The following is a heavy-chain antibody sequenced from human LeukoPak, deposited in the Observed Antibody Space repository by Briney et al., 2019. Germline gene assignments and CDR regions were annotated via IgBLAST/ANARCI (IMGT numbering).Heavy chain of an antibody. CDR3: ARDPLIPNCSSTSCSDGNYYYYGMDV. CDR1: GFTVSSNY. V-gene: IGHV3-66*02. J-gene: IGHJ6*02. D-gene: IGHD2-2*01. CDR2: IYSGGST. Sequence: GGSLRLSCAASGFTVSSNYMSWVRQAPGKGLEWVSVIYSGGSTYYADSVKGRFTISRDNSKNTLYLQMNSLRAEDTAVYYCARDPLIPNCSSTSCSDGNYYYYGMDVWGQGTTVTVSS.